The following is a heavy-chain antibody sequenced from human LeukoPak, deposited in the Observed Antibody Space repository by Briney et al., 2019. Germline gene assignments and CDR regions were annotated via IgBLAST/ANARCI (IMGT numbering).Heavy chain of an antibody. CDR3: AKGTSISSHPPCDY. CDR2: IRYDGSNK. J-gene: IGHJ4*02. Sequence: PGGSLRLSCAASGGTFSSYGMHWVRQAPGKGLEWLTFIRYDGSNKYYADSVKGRFTISRDNSKNTLYLQMNSLRTEDTAVYYCAKGTSISSHPPCDYWGQGTLVTVSS. D-gene: IGHD6-13*01. CDR1: GGTFSSYG. V-gene: IGHV3-30*02.